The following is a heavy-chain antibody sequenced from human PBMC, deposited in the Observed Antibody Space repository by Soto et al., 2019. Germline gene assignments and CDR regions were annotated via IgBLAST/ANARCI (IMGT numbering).Heavy chain of an antibody. D-gene: IGHD6-6*01. Sequence: ASVKVSCKASGGTFSSYAISWVRQAPGQGLEWMGGIIPIFGTANYAQKFQGRVTITADESTSTAYMELSSLRSEDTAVYYCAQEYSSSYYFDYWGQGTLVTVSS. CDR1: GGTFSSYA. CDR2: IIPIFGTA. CDR3: AQEYSSSYYFDY. J-gene: IGHJ4*02. V-gene: IGHV1-69*13.